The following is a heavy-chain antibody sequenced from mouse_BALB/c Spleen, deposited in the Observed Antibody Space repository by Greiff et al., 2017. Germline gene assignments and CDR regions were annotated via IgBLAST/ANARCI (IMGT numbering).Heavy chain of an antibody. V-gene: IGHV14-3*02. CDR1: GFNIKDTY. J-gene: IGHJ3*01. CDR2: IDPANGNT. Sequence: EVQLQQSGAELVKPGASVKLSCTASGFNIKDTYMHWVKQRPEQGLEWIGRIDPANGNTKYDPNFQGKATITAATSSNTAYLQLSSLTSEDTAVYYCSKRVATAWFAYWGQGTLVTVSA. CDR3: SKRVATAWFAY. D-gene: IGHD1-1*02.